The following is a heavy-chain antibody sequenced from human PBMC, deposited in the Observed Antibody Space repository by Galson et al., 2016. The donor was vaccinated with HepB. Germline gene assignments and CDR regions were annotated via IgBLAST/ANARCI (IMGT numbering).Heavy chain of an antibody. V-gene: IGHV3-23*01. CDR3: AKDRRTRGSNGWFDS. CDR2: ISDSGGNT. D-gene: IGHD1-26*01. Sequence: SLRLSCTASEFSFRTYGMSWVRQAPGKGLEWVSSISDSGGNTYYADSVKGRFTITRDNSKNTLYLQLNSLRAEDTALYKCAKDRRTRGSNGWFDSWGRGTLVTVSS. CDR1: EFSFRTYG. J-gene: IGHJ5*01.